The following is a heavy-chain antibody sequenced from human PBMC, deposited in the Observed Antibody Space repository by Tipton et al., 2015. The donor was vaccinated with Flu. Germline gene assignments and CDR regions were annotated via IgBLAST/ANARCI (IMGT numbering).Heavy chain of an antibody. Sequence: TLSLTCSVSGGSISTYYWSWIRQPAGKGLEWVGHFYHNGSTRYNPSLKNRCTVSADTSRGQFSLKVTSVTAADTAVYFCAREGDDYSRGWYASWGQGILVTVSS. V-gene: IGHV4-4*07. D-gene: IGHD6-19*01. CDR1: GGSISTYY. CDR2: FYHNGST. J-gene: IGHJ5*02. CDR3: AREGDDYSRGWYAS.